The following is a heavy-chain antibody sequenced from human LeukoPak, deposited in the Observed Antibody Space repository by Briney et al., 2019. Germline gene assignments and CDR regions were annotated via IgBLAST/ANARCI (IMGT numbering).Heavy chain of an antibody. V-gene: IGHV4-59*12. Sequence: PSETLSLTCTVSSDSITNYYWNWIRQPPGKGLEWIGYFYYSGSTNYNPSLKSRVTISGDTSKNQFSLKLSSVTAADTAVYYCARLAARGSGSYYNFADYWGQGTLVTVSS. CDR3: ARLAARGSGSYYNFADY. D-gene: IGHD3-10*01. J-gene: IGHJ4*02. CDR2: FYYSGST. CDR1: SDSITNYY.